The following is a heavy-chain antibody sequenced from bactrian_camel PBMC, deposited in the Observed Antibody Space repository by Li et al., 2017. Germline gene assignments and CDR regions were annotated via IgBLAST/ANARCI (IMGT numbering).Heavy chain of an antibody. CDR1: EFRFSSYW. CDR2: VTKGGETT. V-gene: IGHV3S1*01. Sequence: HVQLVESGGGLVQPGGSLPLSCAASEFRFSSYWMYWVRQAPGKGLEWVSSVTKGGETTGYADSVKGRFTISRDNAKNTLYLQLNSLKTEDTAMYYCANSREQYSDYVHGYWGQGTQVTVS. CDR3: ANSREQYSDYVHGY. J-gene: IGHJ4*01. D-gene: IGHD4*01.